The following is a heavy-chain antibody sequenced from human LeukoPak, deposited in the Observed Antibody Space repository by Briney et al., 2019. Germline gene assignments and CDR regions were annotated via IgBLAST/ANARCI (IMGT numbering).Heavy chain of an antibody. CDR2: ISAYNGNT. D-gene: IGHD6-6*01. J-gene: IGHJ4*02. Sequence: ASVTVSCKASGGTFSTYVISWVRQAPGQGLEWMGWISAYNGNTNYAQKLQGRVTMTTDTSTSTAYMELRSLRSDDTAVYYCARSSIAVFIDYWGQGTLVTVSS. V-gene: IGHV1-18*01. CDR1: GGTFSTYV. CDR3: ARSSIAVFIDY.